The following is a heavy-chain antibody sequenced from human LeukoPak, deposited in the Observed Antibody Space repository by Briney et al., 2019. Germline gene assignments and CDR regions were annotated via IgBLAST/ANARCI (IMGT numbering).Heavy chain of an antibody. V-gene: IGHV3-23*01. J-gene: IGHJ4*02. CDR3: AKDTYDFWSGFDY. CDR1: GSTFSSYA. CDR2: ISGSGGST. D-gene: IGHD3-3*01. Sequence: GGSLRHSCAASGSTFSSYAMSWVRQAPGKGLAWVSTISGSGGSTYYTGSVKGRFTISRDNSKNTLYLQMNSLRAEDTAIYYCAKDTYDFWSGFDYWGRGTLVTVSS.